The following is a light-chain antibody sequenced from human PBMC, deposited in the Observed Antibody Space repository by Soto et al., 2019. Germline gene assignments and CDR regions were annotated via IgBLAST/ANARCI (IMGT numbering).Light chain of an antibody. CDR2: EVS. V-gene: IGLV2-14*01. Sequence: QSALTQPASVSGSPGHSITISCTGTSNDVGGHSYVSWYQQHQGKAPRVMSYEVSNRPSAVSSRCAGSKSGNTASLTISGLQAEDDADYYCSSYTSSSTPNGFGTGTKVTVL. CDR3: SSYTSSSTPNG. CDR1: SNDVGGHSY. J-gene: IGLJ1*01.